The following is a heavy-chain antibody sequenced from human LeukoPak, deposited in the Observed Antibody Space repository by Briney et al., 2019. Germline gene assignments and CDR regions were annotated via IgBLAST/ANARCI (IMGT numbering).Heavy chain of an antibody. D-gene: IGHD5-12*01. J-gene: IGHJ4*02. V-gene: IGHV4-39*01. CDR2: IYYSGST. CDR1: GGSISSGDYY. CDR3: ARQVYSGYDKPDY. Sequence: PSETLSLTCTVSGGSISSGDYYWSWIRQPPGKGLEWIGYIYYSGSTYYNPSLKSRVTISVDTSKNQFSLKLSSVTAADTAVYYCARQVYSGYDKPDYWGQGTLVTVSS.